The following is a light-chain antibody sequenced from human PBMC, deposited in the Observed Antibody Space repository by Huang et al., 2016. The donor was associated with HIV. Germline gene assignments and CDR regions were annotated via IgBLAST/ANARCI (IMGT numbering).Light chain of an antibody. Sequence: EIVMTQSPATLSVSPGERATLSCRASQRVSSNLAWYQQNPGQAPRLLIYAASTRATGIPARFSGSGSGTEFTLTISSLQSEDFAVYYCQQYNNWPRTFGQGTKVEIK. CDR2: AAS. CDR1: QRVSSN. J-gene: IGKJ1*01. CDR3: QQYNNWPRT. V-gene: IGKV3-15*01.